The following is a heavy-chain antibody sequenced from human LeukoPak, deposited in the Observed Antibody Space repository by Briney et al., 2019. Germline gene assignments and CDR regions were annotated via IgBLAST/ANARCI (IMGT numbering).Heavy chain of an antibody. D-gene: IGHD3-9*01. J-gene: IGHJ4*02. CDR1: GGSFSGYY. Sequence: SETLSLTCAVYGGSFSGYYWSWIRQPPGKGLEWIGEINHSGSTNYNPSLKSRVTISVDTSKNQFSLKLSSVTAADTAVYYCARRHRVFSPSFDYWGQGTLVTVSS. CDR2: INHSGST. V-gene: IGHV4-34*01. CDR3: ARRHRVFSPSFDY.